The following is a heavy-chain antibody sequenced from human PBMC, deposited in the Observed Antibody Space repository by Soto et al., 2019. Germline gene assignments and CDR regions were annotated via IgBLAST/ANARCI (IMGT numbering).Heavy chain of an antibody. D-gene: IGHD7-27*01. V-gene: IGHV1-46*01. CDR3: ARDLTSGDY. CDR2: INPSGGST. Sequence: QVQLVQSGAEEKNPGASVKLSCKASGYIFTNYYIHWVRQAHGQGLEWMAIINPSGGSTNYAQKFQGRVTLARDTFTNTVYMELSSLRSEDTAIYYCARDLTSGDYWGQGTLVTVSS. CDR1: GYIFTNYY. J-gene: IGHJ4*02.